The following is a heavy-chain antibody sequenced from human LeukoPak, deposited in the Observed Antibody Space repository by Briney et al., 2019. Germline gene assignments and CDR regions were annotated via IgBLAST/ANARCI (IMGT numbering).Heavy chain of an antibody. J-gene: IGHJ4*02. V-gene: IGHV4-39*01. CDR1: GGSVSSSSYY. Sequence: PSETLSLTCTVSGGSVSSSSYYWGWIRQPPGKGQEWIGSIYYSGSTYYNPSLKSRVTISIDTSKNQFSLKLSSVTAADTAVYYCARLRGYSYGMFDYWGQGTLVTVSS. CDR3: ARLRGYSYGMFDY. CDR2: IYYSGST. D-gene: IGHD5-18*01.